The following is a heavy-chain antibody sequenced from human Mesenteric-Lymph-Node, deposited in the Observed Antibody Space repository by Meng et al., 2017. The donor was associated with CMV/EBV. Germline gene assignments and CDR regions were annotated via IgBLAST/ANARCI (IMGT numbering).Heavy chain of an antibody. CDR1: GFTFSSYA. CDR3: ARDPRGVYSSSSQGHHGMDV. D-gene: IGHD6-6*01. Sequence: GESLKISCAASGFTFSSYAMSWVRQAPGKGLEWVSAISGSGGSTYYADSVKGRFTISRDNSQDTLYLQMNSLRAEDTALYYCARDPRGVYSSSSQGHHGMDVWGQGTTVTVSS. J-gene: IGHJ6*02. V-gene: IGHV3-23*01. CDR2: ISGSGGST.